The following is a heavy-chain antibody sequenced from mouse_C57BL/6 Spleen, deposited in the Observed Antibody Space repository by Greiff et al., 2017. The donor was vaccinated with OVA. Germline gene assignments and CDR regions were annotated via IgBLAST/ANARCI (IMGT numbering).Heavy chain of an antibody. D-gene: IGHD3-2*02. Sequence: EVQLQQSGPELVKPGASVKISCKASGYTFTDYYMNWVKQSHGKSLEWIGDINPNNGGTSYNQKFKGKATLTVDKSSSTAYMELRSLTSEDSAVYYCARASSGYLYFDYWGQGTTLTVSS. J-gene: IGHJ2*01. CDR3: ARASSGYLYFDY. CDR2: INPNNGGT. CDR1: GYTFTDYY. V-gene: IGHV1-26*01.